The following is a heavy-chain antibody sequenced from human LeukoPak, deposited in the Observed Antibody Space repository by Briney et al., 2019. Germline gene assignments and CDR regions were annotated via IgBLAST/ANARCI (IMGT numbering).Heavy chain of an antibody. CDR1: GYTFTSYG. Sequence: GSVKVSCMASGYTFTSYGISWVRQAPEQGLEWMGWISAYNGKTNYVQKLQGKVTMTTDTSTSTAYMELRSLRSDDTAVYYCARIYYDSRSPIPGGDAFDIWGQGTMVTVSS. D-gene: IGHD3-22*01. V-gene: IGHV1-18*01. CDR2: ISAYNGKT. CDR3: ARIYYDSRSPIPGGDAFDI. J-gene: IGHJ3*02.